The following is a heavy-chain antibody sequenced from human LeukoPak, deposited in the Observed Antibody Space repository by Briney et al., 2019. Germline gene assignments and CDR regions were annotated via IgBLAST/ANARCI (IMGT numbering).Heavy chain of an antibody. Sequence: SETLSLTCSVSGDSLSNYYCTWMRQPPGKGLEWVGYIYYTGSPNYNPSLKSRVTISVDTSKNQFSLKLSSVTAADTAVYYCARLRDYGSGTFYNDYWGQGTLVTVSS. CDR3: ARLRDYGSGTFYNDY. CDR1: GDSLSNYY. D-gene: IGHD3-10*01. V-gene: IGHV4-59*08. J-gene: IGHJ4*02. CDR2: IYYTGSP.